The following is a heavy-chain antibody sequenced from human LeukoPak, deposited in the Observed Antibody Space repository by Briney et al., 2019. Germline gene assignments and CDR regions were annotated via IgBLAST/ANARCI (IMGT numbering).Heavy chain of an antibody. CDR2: IIPIFGTA. Sequence: SVKVSCKASGGTFSSYAISWVRQAPGQGLEWMGGIIPIFGTANYAQKFQGRVTITADESTSTAYMELSSLRSEDTAVYYCARRVYGHYPFDYWGQGTLVTVSS. CDR1: GGTFSSYA. V-gene: IGHV1-69*13. J-gene: IGHJ4*02. CDR3: ARRVYGHYPFDY. D-gene: IGHD4-17*01.